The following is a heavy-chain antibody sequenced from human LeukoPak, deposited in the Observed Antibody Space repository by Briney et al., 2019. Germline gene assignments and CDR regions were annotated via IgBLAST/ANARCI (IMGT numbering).Heavy chain of an antibody. CDR2: INHSGST. J-gene: IGHJ4*02. CDR3: ARVAVTTIDS. CDR1: GGSFSGYY. D-gene: IGHD4-17*01. Sequence: SETLSLTCAVYGGSFSGYYWSWIRQPPGKGLEWIGEINHSGSTNYNPSLKGRVTISVDTSKNQFSLKLSSVTAADTAVYYCARVAVTTIDSWGQGTLVTVSS. V-gene: IGHV4-34*01.